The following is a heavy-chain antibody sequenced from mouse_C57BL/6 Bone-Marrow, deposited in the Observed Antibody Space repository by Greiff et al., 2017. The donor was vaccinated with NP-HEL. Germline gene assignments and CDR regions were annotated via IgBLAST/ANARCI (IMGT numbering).Heavy chain of an antibody. J-gene: IGHJ2*01. CDR3: ARRLTTVVDY. CDR2: INPNNGGT. D-gene: IGHD1-1*01. V-gene: IGHV1-26*01. CDR1: GYKFTDYY. Sequence: EVKLQQSGPELVKPGASVKISCKASGYKFTDYYMNWVKQSHGKSLEWIGDINPNNGGTSYNQKFKGKATLTVDKSSSTAYMELRSLTSEDSAVYYYARRLTTVVDYWGQGTTLTVSS.